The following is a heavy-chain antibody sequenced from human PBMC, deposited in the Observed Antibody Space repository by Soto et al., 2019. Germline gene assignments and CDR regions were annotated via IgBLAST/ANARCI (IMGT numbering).Heavy chain of an antibody. J-gene: IGHJ4*02. V-gene: IGHV3-11*01. Sequence: GGSLRLSCAASGFTFSEYYMSWIRQAPGKGLEWVSYISSSGSTIYYADSVKGRFTISRDNAKNSLYLQMNSLRAEDTAVYYCASDVEMAPIHYWGQGTLVTVSS. D-gene: IGHD5-12*01. CDR3: ASDVEMAPIHY. CDR1: GFTFSEYY. CDR2: ISSSGSTI.